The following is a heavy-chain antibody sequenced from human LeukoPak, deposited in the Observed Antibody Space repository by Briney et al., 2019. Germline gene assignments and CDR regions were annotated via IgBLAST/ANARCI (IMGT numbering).Heavy chain of an antibody. CDR2: IYHSGST. D-gene: IGHD2-15*01. CDR1: GYSISSGYY. Sequence: SETLSLTCTVSGYSISSGYYWGWIRQPPGKGLEWIGTIYHSGSTYYNPSLKSRVTISVDTSKNQFSLKLSSVTAADTAVYYCATKFGYCSGGSCGDFDYWGQGTLVTVSS. CDR3: ATKFGYCSGGSCGDFDY. J-gene: IGHJ4*02. V-gene: IGHV4-38-2*02.